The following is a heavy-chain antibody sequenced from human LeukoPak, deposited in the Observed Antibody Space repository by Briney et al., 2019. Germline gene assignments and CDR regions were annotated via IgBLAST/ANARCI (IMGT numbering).Heavy chain of an antibody. CDR2: ITPIFGTA. CDR1: GGTFSSYA. D-gene: IGHD3-3*01. V-gene: IGHV1-69*05. J-gene: IGHJ3*02. CDR3: ARHGGISIFGEAQPGGAFDI. Sequence: ASVKVSCKASGGTFSSYAISWVRQAPGQGLEWMGGITPIFGTANYAQKFQGSVTITTESTSTAYMELTSLRSEDTAVYYCARHGGISIFGEAQPGGAFDIWGQGTMVTVSS.